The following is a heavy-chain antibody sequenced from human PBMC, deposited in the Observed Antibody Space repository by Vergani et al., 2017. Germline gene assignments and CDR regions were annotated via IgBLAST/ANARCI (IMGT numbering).Heavy chain of an antibody. CDR3: ARPVGPSDIADGYHV. D-gene: IGHD2-21*02. CDR1: GDSISRSHYY. V-gene: IGHV4-39*02. Sequence: QLQLQESGPGLVKPSETLSLSCRVSGDSISRSHYYWGFIRQPPGKGLEWIGSISSSGSPYHNPTLKRRLAFSVDKSKNFFSLRLKSVTATDTGMYYCARPVGPSDIADGYHVWGQGTMVTVS. CDR2: ISSSGSP. J-gene: IGHJ3*01.